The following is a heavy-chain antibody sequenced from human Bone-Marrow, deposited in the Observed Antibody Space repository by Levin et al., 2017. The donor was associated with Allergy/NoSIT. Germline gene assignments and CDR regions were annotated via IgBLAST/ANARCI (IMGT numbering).Heavy chain of an antibody. V-gene: IGHV3-33*01. J-gene: IGHJ3*02. CDR1: GFTFSSYG. Sequence: GESLKISCAASGFTFSSYGMHWVRQAPGKGLEWVAVIWYDGSNKYYADSVKGRFTISRDNSKNTLYLQMNSLRAEDTAVYYCARDYTTGQQQLGNDAFDIWGQGTMVTVSS. CDR2: IWYDGSNK. D-gene: IGHD6-13*01. CDR3: ARDYTTGQQQLGNDAFDI.